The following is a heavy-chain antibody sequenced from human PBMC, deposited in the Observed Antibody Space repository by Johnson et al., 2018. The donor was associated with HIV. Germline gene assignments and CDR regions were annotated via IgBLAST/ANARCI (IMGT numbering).Heavy chain of an antibody. CDR3: AKSTWDLRHLDAFDI. D-gene: IGHD1-26*01. Sequence: QVQLVESGGGLVQPGRSLRLSCAASGFTFTNYAMYWVRQAPGKGLEWVALISYDGSNKYYADSVKGRFTISRDNSKNTLYLQMNSLRAEDTAVYYCAKSTWDLRHLDAFDIWGQGTMVTVSS. CDR2: ISYDGSNK. J-gene: IGHJ3*02. CDR1: GFTFTNYA. V-gene: IGHV3-30-3*02.